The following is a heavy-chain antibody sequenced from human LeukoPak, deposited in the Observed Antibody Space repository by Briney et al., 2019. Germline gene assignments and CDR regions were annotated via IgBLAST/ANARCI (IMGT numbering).Heavy chain of an antibody. J-gene: IGHJ3*02. CDR1: GGSISSSSYY. V-gene: IGHV4-39*07. Sequence: SETLSLTCTVSGGSISSSSYYWGWIRQPPGKGLEWIGSIYYSGSTYYNPSLKSRVTISVDTSKNQFSLKLSSVTAADTAVYYCARPVNKYHDSDAFDIWGQGTMVTVSS. CDR3: ARPVNKYHDSDAFDI. D-gene: IGHD3-22*01. CDR2: IYYSGST.